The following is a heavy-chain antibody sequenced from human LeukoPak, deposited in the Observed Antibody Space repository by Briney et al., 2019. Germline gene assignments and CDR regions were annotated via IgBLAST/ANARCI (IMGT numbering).Heavy chain of an antibody. D-gene: IGHD3-3*01. J-gene: IGHJ4*02. V-gene: IGHV3-21*01. CDR3: ARDLVDFWSGYDFDY. CDR2: ISSSSSYI. Sequence: KPGGSLRLSCAASGFTFSSYSMNWVRQAPGKGLEWVSSISSSSSYIYYADSVKGRFTISRDNAKNSLYLQMNSLRAEDTAVYYCARDLVDFWSGYDFDYWGQGTLVTVSS. CDR1: GFTFSSYS.